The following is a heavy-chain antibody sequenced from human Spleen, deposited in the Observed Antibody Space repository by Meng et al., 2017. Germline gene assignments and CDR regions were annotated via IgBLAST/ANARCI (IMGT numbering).Heavy chain of an antibody. CDR3: LTDSSGFQG. V-gene: IGHV1-24*01. Sequence: QVQLVQSGAEVKKPGASGNGSCKVSGYTLTELSMHWVRQAPGKGLEWMGGFDPEDGEIIYAQKFQGRVTMTEDTSTDTAYMELSSLRSEDTAMYYCLTDSSGFQGWGQGTLVTVSS. CDR1: GYTLTELS. D-gene: IGHD3-22*01. J-gene: IGHJ4*02. CDR2: FDPEDGEI.